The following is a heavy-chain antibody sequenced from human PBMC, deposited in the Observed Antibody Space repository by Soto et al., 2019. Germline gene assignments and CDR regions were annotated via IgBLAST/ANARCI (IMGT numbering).Heavy chain of an antibody. CDR2: ISYDGSNK. D-gene: IGHD1-26*01. CDR3: AKDTHFRVVGATFYFDY. CDR1: GVTFSSYG. Sequence: QVQLVESGGGVVQPGRSLRLSCAASGVTFSSYGMHWVRQAPGKGLEWVAVISYDGSNKYYADSVKGRFTISRDNSKNTLYLQMNSLRAEDTAVYYCAKDTHFRVVGATFYFDYWGQGTLVTVSS. J-gene: IGHJ4*02. V-gene: IGHV3-30*18.